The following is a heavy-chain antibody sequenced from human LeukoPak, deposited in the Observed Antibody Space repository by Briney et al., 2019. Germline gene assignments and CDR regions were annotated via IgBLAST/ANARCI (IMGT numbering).Heavy chain of an antibody. CDR1: GGSISSGGYS. CDR3: AATTVTTGSYAFDI. CDR2: IYHSGST. V-gene: IGHV4-30-2*01. J-gene: IGHJ3*02. D-gene: IGHD4-17*01. Sequence: SETLSLTCAVSGGSISSGGYSWSWIRQPPGKGLEWIGYIYHSGSTYYNPSLKSRITMSVDTSKNLFSLRLNSVTAADTAVYYCAATTVTTGSYAFDIWGQGTMVTVSS.